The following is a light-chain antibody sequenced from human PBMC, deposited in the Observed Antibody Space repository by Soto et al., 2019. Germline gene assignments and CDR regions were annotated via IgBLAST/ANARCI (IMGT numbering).Light chain of an antibody. CDR3: QQYYSAWT. J-gene: IGKJ1*01. CDR2: WAS. Sequence: DIVLTQSPVSLAVYLGERATINCKSSQSVLYSSDNKNYLDWYQQKRGQPPTLLIYWASTRESGAPDRFSGSGSGKDFTLTISSLQADDVAVYYCQQYYSAWTFGQGTKVEIK. CDR1: QSVLYSSDNKNY. V-gene: IGKV4-1*01.